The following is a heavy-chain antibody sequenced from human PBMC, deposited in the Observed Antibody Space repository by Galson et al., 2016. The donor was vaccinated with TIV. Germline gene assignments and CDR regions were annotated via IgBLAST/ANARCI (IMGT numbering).Heavy chain of an antibody. CDR3: ARATPSVFGVVMTLDY. Sequence: CAISGDSVSSNSAAWNWIRQSPSRGLEWLGRTYYRPKWYNDYALSVKSRITINPDTSKNQVSLQLHSVTPEDTAVYYCARATPSVFGVVMTLDYWGQGTLDTVSS. D-gene: IGHD3-3*01. CDR2: TYYRPKWYN. V-gene: IGHV6-1*01. CDR1: GDSVSSNSAA. J-gene: IGHJ4*02.